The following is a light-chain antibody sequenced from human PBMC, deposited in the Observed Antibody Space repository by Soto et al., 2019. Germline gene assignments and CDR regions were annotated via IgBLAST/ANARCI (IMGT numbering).Light chain of an antibody. V-gene: IGKV3-20*01. CDR3: QQYVSSPT. J-gene: IGKJ1*01. CDR1: QSVSNNY. CDR2: GAS. Sequence: EIVLTQSPGTLSLSPGERATLSCRASQSVSNNYLAWYQKKPGQAPRLLIYGASNRATGIPDRFSGSGSGTDFTLTISRLEPEDFAVYYCQQYVSSPTFGQGTKVDIK.